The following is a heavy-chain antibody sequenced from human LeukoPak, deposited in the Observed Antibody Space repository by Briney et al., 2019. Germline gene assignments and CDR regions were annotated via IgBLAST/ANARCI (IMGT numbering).Heavy chain of an antibody. CDR3: AKGELGYYDSSGYNGDY. J-gene: IGHJ4*02. CDR2: ISYDGSNK. D-gene: IGHD3-22*01. V-gene: IGHV3-30-3*01. CDR1: GFTFSSYA. Sequence: GGSLRLSCAASGFTFSSYAMHWVRQAPGKGLEWVAVISYDGSNKYYADSVKGRFTISRDNSKNTLYLQMNSLRAEDTAVYYCAKGELGYYDSSGYNGDYWGQGTLVTVSS.